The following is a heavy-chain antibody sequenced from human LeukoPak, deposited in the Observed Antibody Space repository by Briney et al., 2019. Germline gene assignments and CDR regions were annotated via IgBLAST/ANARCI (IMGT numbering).Heavy chain of an antibody. CDR1: GYIFTDYY. CDR2: INPNSGGT. CDR3: ARDRGSGWSRFNWFDP. Sequence: ASVKVSCKASGYIFTDYYMYWVRQAPGQGLEWMGWINPNSGGTNYAQKFQGRVTMTRDTSISTAYMELSRLRSDDTAVYYCARDRGSGWSRFNWFDPWGQGTLVTVSS. J-gene: IGHJ5*02. V-gene: IGHV1-2*02. D-gene: IGHD6-19*01.